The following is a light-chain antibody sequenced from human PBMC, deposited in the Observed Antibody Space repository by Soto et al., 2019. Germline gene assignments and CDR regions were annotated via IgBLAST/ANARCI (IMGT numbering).Light chain of an antibody. CDR2: GAS. Sequence: EIVLTQSPGTLSLSPGERATLSCRASQSVSSNYLTWYQQRPGQAPRLLIYGASNRATGIPDRFSGSGSGTDFTLTISRLEPEDFAVYYCQQYGSSLYTFGQGTKLEIK. J-gene: IGKJ2*01. CDR3: QQYGSSLYT. CDR1: QSVSSNY. V-gene: IGKV3-20*01.